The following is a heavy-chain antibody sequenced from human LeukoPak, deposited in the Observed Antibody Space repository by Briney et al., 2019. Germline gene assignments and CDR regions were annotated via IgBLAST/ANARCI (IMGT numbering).Heavy chain of an antibody. Sequence: VASVNVSCKASGGTFSSYAISWVRQAPGQGLEWMGGIIPIFGTANYAQKFQGRVTIIADESTSTAYMELSSLRSEDTAVYYCARGVVGATTGAYSFDYWGRGTLVTVSS. CDR3: ARGVVGATTGAYSFDY. CDR1: GGTFSSYA. J-gene: IGHJ4*02. V-gene: IGHV1-69*13. D-gene: IGHD1-26*01. CDR2: IIPIFGTA.